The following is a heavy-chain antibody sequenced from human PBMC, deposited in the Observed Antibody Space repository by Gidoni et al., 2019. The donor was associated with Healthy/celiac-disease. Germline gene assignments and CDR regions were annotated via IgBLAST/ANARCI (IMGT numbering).Heavy chain of an antibody. CDR3: TRDGPEGYYDSSGYYFGY. V-gene: IGHV3-49*03. CDR2: IRSKAYGGTT. D-gene: IGHD3-22*01. J-gene: IGHJ4*02. Sequence: EVQLVESGGGLVQPGRSLRLSCTDSGFTFGDYAMSWFRQAPGKGTEWVGFIRSKAYGGTTEYAASVKGRFTSARDDSKSIAYLQMNSRKTEDTAVYYGTRDGPEGYYDSSGYYFGYWGQGTLVTVSS. CDR1: GFTFGDYA.